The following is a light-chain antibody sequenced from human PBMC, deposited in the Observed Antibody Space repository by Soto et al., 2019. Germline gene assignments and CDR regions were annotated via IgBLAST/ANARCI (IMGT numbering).Light chain of an antibody. J-gene: IGLJ1*01. Sequence: QSALTQPASVSGSPGQSITISCTGTSSDVGGYNYVSWYQQHPGKAPKLMIYEVSNRPSGVSNRFSGSKSGNMASLTISGLRSDDEADYYCAAWNDNLNAYVFGSGTKLTVL. CDR1: SSDVGGYNY. V-gene: IGLV2-14*01. CDR2: EVS. CDR3: AAWNDNLNAYV.